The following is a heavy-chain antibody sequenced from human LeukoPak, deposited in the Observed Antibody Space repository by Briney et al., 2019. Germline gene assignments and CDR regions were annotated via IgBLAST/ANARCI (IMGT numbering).Heavy chain of an antibody. Sequence: QTGGSLRLSCAASGFAFSSYDMSWVRQAPGKGLEWVSSLTTDGGSTEYADPVKGRFTISRDNSKNTLYLQMNSLRAEDTALYFCAKSLVRWAFDYWGRGALVGVSS. CDR3: AKSLVRWAFDY. J-gene: IGHJ4*01. CDR2: LTTDGGST. D-gene: IGHD1-26*01. CDR1: GFAFSSYD. V-gene: IGHV3-23*01.